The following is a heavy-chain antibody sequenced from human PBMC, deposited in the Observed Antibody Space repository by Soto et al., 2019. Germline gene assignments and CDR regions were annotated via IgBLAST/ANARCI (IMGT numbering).Heavy chain of an antibody. Sequence: EVQVLESGGGLARPGGSVTLSCATSGFTFSSYGMTWVRQAPGKGLEWVSAISASGDNTFYADSLGGRFTISRDNSKNTVYLQMKSLRAGDTATYYCAKTSSASGRDCPGHWGQGTQVTVSS. CDR1: GFTFSSYG. D-gene: IGHD2-21*02. CDR2: ISASGDNT. V-gene: IGHV3-23*01. CDR3: AKTSSASGRDCPGH. J-gene: IGHJ4*02.